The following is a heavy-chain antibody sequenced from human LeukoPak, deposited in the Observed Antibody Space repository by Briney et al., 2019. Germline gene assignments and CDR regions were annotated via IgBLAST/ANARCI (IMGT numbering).Heavy chain of an antibody. D-gene: IGHD3-10*01. CDR1: GGTFSTYA. V-gene: IGHV1-69*05. CDR3: ARVFARGGEITGSYYYY. CDR2: IIPLFGTA. J-gene: IGHJ4*02. Sequence: SVKVSCKASGGTFSTYAVNWVRQAPGQGLEWMGGIIPLFGTANYAQKFRGRVTITTDESTSTAYMELSSLRSEDTAIYYCARVFARGGEITGSYYYYWGQGTMVTVSS.